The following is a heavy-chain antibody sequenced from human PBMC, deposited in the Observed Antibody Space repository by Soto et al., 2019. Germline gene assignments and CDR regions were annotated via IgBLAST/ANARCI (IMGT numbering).Heavy chain of an antibody. D-gene: IGHD5-18*01. CDR3: AHRRGSSGLWKPFDY. V-gene: IGHV2-5*01. CDR1: GFSLSTSGVG. Sequence: SGPTLVNPTQTLTLTCTFSGFSLSTSGVGVGWIRQPPGKALEWLALIYWNDDKRYSPSLKSRLTITKDTSKNQVVLTMTNMDPVDTATYYCAHRRGSSGLWKPFDYWGQGTLVTVSS. CDR2: IYWNDDK. J-gene: IGHJ4*02.